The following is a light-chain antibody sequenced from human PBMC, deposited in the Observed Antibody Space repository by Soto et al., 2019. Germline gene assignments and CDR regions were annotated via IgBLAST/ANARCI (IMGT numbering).Light chain of an antibody. CDR1: QNVYNN. CDR3: QQCRNWPLT. V-gene: IGKV3-15*01. CDR2: DAS. J-gene: IGKJ4*01. Sequence: EIVMTQSPATLSVSPGEGATLSCKASQNVYNNLAWYQQRPGQPPSLLIYDASTRATGISARFSGSGYGTDFTLTISSLQSEDFAVYFCQQCRNWPLTFGGGTKVEIK.